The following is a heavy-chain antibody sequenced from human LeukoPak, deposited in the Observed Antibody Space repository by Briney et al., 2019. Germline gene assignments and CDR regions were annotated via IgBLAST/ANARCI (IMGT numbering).Heavy chain of an antibody. CDR1: GFTFSSFG. D-gene: IGHD7-27*01. CDR2: ISYDGSNK. Sequence: QSGGSLRLSCAASGFTFSSFGIHWVRQAPGKGLEWVAVISYDGSNKYYADSVKGRFTVSRDNSKNTLSLQMNSLRAEDTAVYYCAKDGGLWVSAHWGDSWGRGTLVTVSS. CDR3: AKDGGLWVSAHWGDS. V-gene: IGHV3-30*18. J-gene: IGHJ4*02.